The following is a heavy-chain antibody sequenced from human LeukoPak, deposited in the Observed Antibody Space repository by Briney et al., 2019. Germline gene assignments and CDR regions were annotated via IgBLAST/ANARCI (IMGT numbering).Heavy chain of an antibody. CDR3: TSHAAFDP. Sequence: GGSLRLSCAASGFTFNNAWMNWVRQAPGKGLEWVGRIKSKNVGGTTDYAAPVKGRFTISRDDSKNTVYLQMNSLKIEDTAVYYCTSHAAFDPWGQGTLVTVSS. CDR2: IKSKNVGGTT. J-gene: IGHJ5*02. V-gene: IGHV3-15*01. CDR1: GFTFNNAW.